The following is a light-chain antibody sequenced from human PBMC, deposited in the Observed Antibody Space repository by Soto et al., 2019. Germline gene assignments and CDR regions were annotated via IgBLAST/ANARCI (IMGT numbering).Light chain of an antibody. CDR2: DAS. CDR3: QQANAFPLA. CDR1: QTISTY. V-gene: IGKV1-12*01. Sequence: DIQMTQSPSSVSASVGDRVTITCRASQTISTYLVWYQQQPGKAPNLLISDASSLQSGVPSRFSGSGSGTDFTLTITSLQPEDFATYYCQQANAFPLAFGQGTKVEIK. J-gene: IGKJ1*01.